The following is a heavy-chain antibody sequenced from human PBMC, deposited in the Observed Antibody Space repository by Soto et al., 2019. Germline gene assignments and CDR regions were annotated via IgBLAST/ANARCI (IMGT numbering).Heavy chain of an antibody. J-gene: IGHJ6*03. V-gene: IGHV4-34*01. CDR2: INDSGNI. D-gene: IGHD3-10*01. CDR1: SGSFSGYQ. CDR3: ARGLILWFGELSRRGGYYYYMDV. Sequence: QVQLQQWGAGLLKPSETLSLTCAGYSGSFSGYQWSWIRQTPGKGLEWIGGINDSGNINYNPSLECRVTILVDSPKKQISLRLYSVTAADTAVYYCARGLILWFGELSRRGGYYYYMDVWGKGTTVTVSS.